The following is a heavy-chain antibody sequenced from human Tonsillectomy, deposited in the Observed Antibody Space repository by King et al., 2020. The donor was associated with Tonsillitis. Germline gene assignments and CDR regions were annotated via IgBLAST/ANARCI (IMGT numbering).Heavy chain of an antibody. Sequence: QLQESGPGLVKPSETLSLTCTVSGGSISSSSYYWGWIRQPPGKGLEWIGSIYYSGSTYCNPSLKSRVTISVDTSKNQFSLKLSSVTAADTAVYYCARHYYDSSGYYSATHYYFDYWGQGTLVTVSS. J-gene: IGHJ4*02. CDR2: IYYSGST. CDR3: ARHYYDSSGYYSATHYYFDY. CDR1: GGSISSSSYY. V-gene: IGHV4-39*07. D-gene: IGHD3-22*01.